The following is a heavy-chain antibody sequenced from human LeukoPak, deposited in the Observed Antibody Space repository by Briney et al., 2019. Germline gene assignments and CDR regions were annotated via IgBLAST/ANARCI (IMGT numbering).Heavy chain of an antibody. CDR3: ARGYFNILTGYYIDY. V-gene: IGHV4-4*07. CDR1: GGSISSHY. CDR2: IYSSGST. J-gene: IGHJ4*02. Sequence: SETLSLTCTVSGGSISSHYWNWIRQPAGKGLEWVGRIYSSGSTNYNPSLKSRVTMSGDTSKNQFSLKLSSVTAADTAVYYCARGYFNILTGYYIDYWGQGTLVTVSS. D-gene: IGHD3-9*01.